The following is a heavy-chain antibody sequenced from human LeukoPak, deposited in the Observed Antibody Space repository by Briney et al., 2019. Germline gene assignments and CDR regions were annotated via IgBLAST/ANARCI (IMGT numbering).Heavy chain of an antibody. D-gene: IGHD6-6*01. CDR1: GFTFSYVW. V-gene: IGHV3-15*04. Sequence: GGSFRLSCAASGFTFSYVWMSWVRQALGKGLEWVARIASAAHGGTTDYAAPVKGRFTISRDDSKDTLYLQMNSLRAEDTAVYYCAKDWDSSEVGWFDPWGQGTLVTVSS. CDR3: AKDWDSSEVGWFDP. J-gene: IGHJ5*02. CDR2: IASAAHGGTT.